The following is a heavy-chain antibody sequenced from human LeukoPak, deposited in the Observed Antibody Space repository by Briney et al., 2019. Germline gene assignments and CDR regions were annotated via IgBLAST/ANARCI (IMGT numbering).Heavy chain of an antibody. Sequence: GGSLRLSCAASGITFSNYAMSWVRQAPGKGLEWVSTIIGSVGRTYYADSMKGRFTISRDKSKDTLYLHMNSLSAEDTAVYYCARGLRGVISVLDYWGQGTLVTVSS. CDR2: IIGSVGRT. CDR3: ARGLRGVISVLDY. CDR1: GITFSNYA. V-gene: IGHV3-23*01. D-gene: IGHD3-10*01. J-gene: IGHJ4*02.